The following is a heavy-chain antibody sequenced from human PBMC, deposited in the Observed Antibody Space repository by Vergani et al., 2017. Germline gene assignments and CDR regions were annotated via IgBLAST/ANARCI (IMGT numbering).Heavy chain of an antibody. Sequence: QVQLVESGGGVVQPGRSLRLSCAASGFTFSSYGMHWVRQAPGKGLEWVAVIWYDGSNKYYADSVKGRFTISRDNSKNTLYLQMNSLRAEDTAVYYCARDLAVADHYFDYWGQGTLVTVSS. V-gene: IGHV3-33*01. J-gene: IGHJ4*02. CDR1: GFTFSSYG. CDR3: ARDLAVADHYFDY. D-gene: IGHD6-19*01. CDR2: IWYDGSNK.